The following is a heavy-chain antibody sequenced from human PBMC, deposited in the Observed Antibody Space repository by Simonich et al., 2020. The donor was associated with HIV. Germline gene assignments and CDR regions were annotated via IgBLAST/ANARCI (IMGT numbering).Heavy chain of an antibody. CDR3: ARHSASYDSSGRRYFDL. V-gene: IGHV4-34*01. Sequence: QVQLQQWGAGLLKPSETLSLTCAVYGGSFSGYYWSWIRQPPGKGREWVGEINHSGSNNYNPPLKSRVTISLDTSKNQFSLKLSSVTAADTAVYYCARHSASYDSSGRRYFDLWGRGTLVTVFS. CDR1: GGSFSGYY. CDR2: INHSGSN. J-gene: IGHJ2*01. D-gene: IGHD3-22*01.